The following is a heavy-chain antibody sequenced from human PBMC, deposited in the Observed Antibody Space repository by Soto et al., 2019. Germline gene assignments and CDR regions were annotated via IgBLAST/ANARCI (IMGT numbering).Heavy chain of an antibody. CDR3: ARVAGYGSGNRFFDN. CDR1: GYPFSTYG. V-gene: IGHV1-18*01. D-gene: IGHD3-10*01. J-gene: IGHJ4*02. Sequence: QVQLVQSGAEVTKPGASVKVSCKTSGYPFSTYGLSWVRQAPGQGLEWMGWSVANSGNRIYAQKFQGRVTMYTDRSTNTGYMELRSLTSDDSALYYSARVAGYGSGNRFFDNWGQGTLVTVS. CDR2: SVANSGNR.